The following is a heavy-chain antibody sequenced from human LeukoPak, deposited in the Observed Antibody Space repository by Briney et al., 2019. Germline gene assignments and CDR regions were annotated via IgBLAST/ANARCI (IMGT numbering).Heavy chain of an antibody. CDR2: IYSGGST. Sequence: GGSLRLSCAASGFTVSSNYMGWVRQAPGKGLEWASVIYSGGSTYYADSVKGRFTISRDNSKNTLYLQMNSLRAEDTAVYYCASSGFGDAFDIWGQGTMVTVSS. J-gene: IGHJ3*02. V-gene: IGHV3-66*01. CDR3: ASSGFGDAFDI. CDR1: GFTVSSNY. D-gene: IGHD3-10*01.